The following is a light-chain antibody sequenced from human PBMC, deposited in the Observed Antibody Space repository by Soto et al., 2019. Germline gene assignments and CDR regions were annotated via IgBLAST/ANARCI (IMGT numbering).Light chain of an antibody. CDR3: QQSYSSPPT. V-gene: IGKV1-39*01. J-gene: IGKJ1*01. CDR2: AAS. Sequence: DIQMTQSPSSLSASVGDRVTITCRASQSITTYLNWYRQKPGKAPKLLIFAASSLQSGVPSRFSGSRSGPDFTLTISSLQPEDVATYYCQQSYSSPPTFGQGTKVDIK. CDR1: QSITTY.